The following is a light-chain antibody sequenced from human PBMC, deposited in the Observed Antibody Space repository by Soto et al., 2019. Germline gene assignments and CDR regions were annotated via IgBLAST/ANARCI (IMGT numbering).Light chain of an antibody. V-gene: IGLV1-47*01. CDR1: TSNIGSNY. J-gene: IGLJ2*01. Sequence: QSVLTQPPSASGTPGQRVTISCSGSTSNIGSNYVYWYQQLPGTAPKLLIYMNNQWPSGVPDRFSGSKSGTSASLAISGLRCEDEADYYCAAWDDSLSGPVFGGGTKLTVL. CDR3: AAWDDSLSGPV. CDR2: MNN.